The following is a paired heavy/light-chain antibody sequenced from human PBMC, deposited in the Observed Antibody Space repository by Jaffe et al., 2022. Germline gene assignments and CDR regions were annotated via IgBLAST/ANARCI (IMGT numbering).Heavy chain of an antibody. CDR3: ARGAGALGGLLDY. V-gene: IGHV1-18*01. D-gene: IGHD3-16*01. Sequence: QVQLVQSGAEVKTPGASVKVSCKASGYTFASYYISWVRQAPGQGLEWMGWINAYNDNTNHAQKFQGRVTMTTDTSTSTAYMELRSLRSDDTAVYYCARGAGALGGLLDYWGQGTLVTVSS. CDR2: INAYNDNT. CDR1: GYTFASYY. J-gene: IGHJ4*02.
Light chain of an antibody. CDR2: WAS. CDR1: QSILYSSNNKNY. J-gene: IGKJ5*01. Sequence: DIVMTQSPDSLAVSLGERATINCKSSQSILYSSNNKNYLAWYQQKPGQPPKLLIYWASTRESGVPDRFSGSGSGTDFTLTISSLQAEDVAVYYCHQYYSTPQTFGQGTRLEIK. V-gene: IGKV4-1*01. CDR3: HQYYSTPQT.